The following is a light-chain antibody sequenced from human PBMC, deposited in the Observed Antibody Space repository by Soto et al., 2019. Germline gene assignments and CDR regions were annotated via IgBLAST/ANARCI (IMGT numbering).Light chain of an antibody. V-gene: IGKV1-13*02. CDR3: QHFKSFPIT. Sequence: AIQLTQSPSSLSASVGDRVTITCRASQCIMTLLAWYQQKPGKTPKVLIYESSLLQSGVPSRFSGSGSGTDFTLTLSSLQPEDFPTYYCQHFKSFPITFGQGTRLEI. CDR2: ESS. CDR1: QCIMTL. J-gene: IGKJ5*01.